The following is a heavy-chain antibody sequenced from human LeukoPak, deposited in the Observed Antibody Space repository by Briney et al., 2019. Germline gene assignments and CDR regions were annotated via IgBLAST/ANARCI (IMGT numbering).Heavy chain of an antibody. CDR1: GFTVSSNY. Sequence: GGSLRLSCAASGFTVSSNYMSWVRQAPGKELEWVSVIYSGGSTYYADSVKGRFTISRDNSKNTLYLQMNSLRAEDTAVYYCASPYYDFWSGYYTSRMDVWGQGTTVTVSS. J-gene: IGHJ6*02. D-gene: IGHD3-3*01. CDR3: ASPYYDFWSGYYTSRMDV. CDR2: IYSGGST. V-gene: IGHV3-53*01.